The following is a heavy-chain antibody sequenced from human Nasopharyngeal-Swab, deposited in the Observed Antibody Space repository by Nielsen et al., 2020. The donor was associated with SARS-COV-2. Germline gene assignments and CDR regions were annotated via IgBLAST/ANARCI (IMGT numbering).Heavy chain of an antibody. Sequence: SETLSLTCAVYGGSFSGYYWGWIRQPPGKGLEWIGEINHSGSTNYNPSLKSRVTISVDTSKNQFSLKLSSVTAADTAVYYCARGGYSYGPDYWGQGTLVTVSS. CDR3: ARGGYSYGPDY. V-gene: IGHV4-34*01. D-gene: IGHD5-18*01. J-gene: IGHJ4*02. CDR1: GGSFSGYY. CDR2: INHSGST.